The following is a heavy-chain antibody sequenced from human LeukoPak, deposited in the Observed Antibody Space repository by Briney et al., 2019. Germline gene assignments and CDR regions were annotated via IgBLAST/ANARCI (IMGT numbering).Heavy chain of an antibody. CDR2: IYYSGST. V-gene: IGHV4-59*01. D-gene: IGHD2-15*01. CDR3: ARVKLSDVVVVAATPASYYMDV. Sequence: SETLSLTCTVSGGSISSYYWSWIRQPPGKGLEGIGYIYYSGSTNYNPSLKSRVTISVDTSKNQFSLKLSSVTAADTAVYYCARVKLSDVVVVAATPASYYMDVWGKGTTVTVSS. CDR1: GGSISSYY. J-gene: IGHJ6*03.